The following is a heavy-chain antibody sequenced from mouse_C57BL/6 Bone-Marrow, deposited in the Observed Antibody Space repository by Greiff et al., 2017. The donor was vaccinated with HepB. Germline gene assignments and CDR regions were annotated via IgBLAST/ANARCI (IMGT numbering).Heavy chain of an antibody. CDR3: ARDGSSPWFAY. D-gene: IGHD1-1*01. J-gene: IGHJ3*01. CDR1: GYTFTSYW. Sequence: QVQLKQPGAELVRPGSSVKLSCKASGYTFTSYWMHWVKQRPIQGLEWIGNIDPSDSETHYNQKFKDKATLTVDKSSSTAYMQLSSLTSEDSAVYYCARDGSSPWFAYWGQGTLVTVSA. V-gene: IGHV1-52*01. CDR2: IDPSDSET.